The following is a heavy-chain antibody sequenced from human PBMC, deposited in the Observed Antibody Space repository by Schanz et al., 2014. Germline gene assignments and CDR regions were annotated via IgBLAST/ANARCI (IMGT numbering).Heavy chain of an antibody. CDR1: GYTFTNYG. D-gene: IGHD6-13*01. J-gene: IGHJ4*02. CDR3: ARDGVDAAAGGNY. V-gene: IGHV1-46*03. Sequence: QVQLVQSGAEVKKPGASVKVSCKASGYTFTNYGVTWVRQAPGQGLEWMGMINPSGGSTTYAQKFQGRVTMTRDTSTSTVYMELSSLRSEDTAVYYCARDGVDAAAGGNYWGQGTLVTVSS. CDR2: INPSGGST.